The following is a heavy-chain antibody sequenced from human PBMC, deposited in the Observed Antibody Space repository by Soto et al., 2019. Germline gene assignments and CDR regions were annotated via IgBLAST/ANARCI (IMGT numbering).Heavy chain of an antibody. D-gene: IGHD6-13*01. Sequence: SETLSLTCTVSGGSISSSSYYWGWIRQPPGKGLEWIGSIYYSGSTYYNPSLKSRVTISVDTSKNQFSLKLSSVTAADTAVYYCARLGSSCLYLAKPRVGAFDYWGQGTLVTVSS. V-gene: IGHV4-39*01. CDR1: GGSISSSSYY. CDR3: ARLGSSCLYLAKPRVGAFDY. CDR2: IYYSGST. J-gene: IGHJ4*02.